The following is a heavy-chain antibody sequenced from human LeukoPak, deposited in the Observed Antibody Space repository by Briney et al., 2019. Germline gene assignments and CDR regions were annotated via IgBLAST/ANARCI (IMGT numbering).Heavy chain of an antibody. CDR2: IYYSGST. CDR1: GGSISSYY. D-gene: IGHD3-10*01. V-gene: IGHV4-59*08. CDR3: ARHHSVWFGESIIDY. Sequence: SETPSLTCTVSGGSISSYYWSWIRQPPGRGLEWIGYIYYSGSTNYNPSLKSRVTISVDTSRNQFSLKLSSVTAADTAVYYCARHHSVWFGESIIDYWGQGTLVTVSS. J-gene: IGHJ4*02.